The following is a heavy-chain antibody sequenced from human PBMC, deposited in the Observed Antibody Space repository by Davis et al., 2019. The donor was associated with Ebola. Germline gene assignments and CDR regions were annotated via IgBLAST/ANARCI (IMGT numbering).Heavy chain of an antibody. V-gene: IGHV3-30*03. Sequence: GESLKISCAASGFTFSSHGMHWVRQAPGKGLEWVAVISYAGSNKYYADSVKGRFTISRDNSKNTLYLQMNSLRAEDTAVYYCARKTYFDYWGQGTLVTVSS. J-gene: IGHJ4*02. CDR1: GFTFSSHG. CDR2: ISYAGSNK. CDR3: ARKTYFDY.